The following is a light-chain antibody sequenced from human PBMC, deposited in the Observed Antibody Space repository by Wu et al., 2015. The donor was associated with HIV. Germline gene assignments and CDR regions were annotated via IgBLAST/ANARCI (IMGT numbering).Light chain of an antibody. CDR1: QDISKY. V-gene: IGKV1-27*01. CDR3: QKYNDAPWT. J-gene: IGKJ1*01. CDR2: AAS. Sequence: DIQMTQSPSSLSASVGDRVTITRRASQDISKYLAWYQQKPGNVPKLLIFAASTLQSGVPSRFSGSGSGTDFILTISRLQSEDVATYYCQKYNDAPWTFGQGTKVEIK.